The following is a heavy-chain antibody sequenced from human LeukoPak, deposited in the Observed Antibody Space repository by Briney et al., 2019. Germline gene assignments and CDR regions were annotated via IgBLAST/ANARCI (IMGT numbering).Heavy chain of an antibody. V-gene: IGHV3-73*01. Sequence: PGGSLRLSCAASGFTLSEYYMRWVRQSSGEGVEWVGGIRSKANSYATAYAASVKGRFTITRDVSKNTAYVPMTSLKTEDTAVRYCTSPVDYYMDCWCEGTRETVSS. CDR3: TSPVDYYMDC. CDR2: IRSKANSYAT. CDR1: GFTLSEYY. J-gene: IGHJ6*03.